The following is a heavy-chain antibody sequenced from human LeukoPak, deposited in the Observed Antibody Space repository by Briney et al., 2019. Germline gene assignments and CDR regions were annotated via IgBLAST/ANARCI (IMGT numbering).Heavy chain of an antibody. CDR3: ASQDY. Sequence: SETLSLICAVYGGSFSGYYWSWIRQPPGKGLEWIGEINHSGSTNYNPSLKSRVTISVDTSKNQFSLKLSSVTAADTAVYYCASQDYWGQGTLVTVSS. V-gene: IGHV4-34*01. CDR1: GGSFSGYY. CDR2: INHSGST. J-gene: IGHJ4*02.